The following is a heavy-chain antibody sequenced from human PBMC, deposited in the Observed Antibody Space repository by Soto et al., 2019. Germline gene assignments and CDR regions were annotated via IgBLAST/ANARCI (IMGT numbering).Heavy chain of an antibody. CDR1: GFTFSNAW. CDR2: IKTKADAETT. CDR3: TTDGATILFDP. V-gene: IGHV3-15*01. Sequence: EVQLVESGGGLVKPGGSLRLSCAASGFTFSNAWMSWVRQAPGKGLEWVGRIKTKADAETTDYAAPVKGRFTISRDDSKNTLYLQMNSLKTEDTALYYCTTDGATILFDPWGQGALVTVSS. D-gene: IGHD1-26*01. J-gene: IGHJ5*02.